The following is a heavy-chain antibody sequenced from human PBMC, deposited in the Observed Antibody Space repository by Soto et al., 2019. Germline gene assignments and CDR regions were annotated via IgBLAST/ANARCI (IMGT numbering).Heavy chain of an antibody. V-gene: IGHV3-11*05. D-gene: IGHD5-18*01. CDR2: ISSSSSYT. CDR3: ASDMFGWLQLFDK. CDR1: GFTFSDYY. Sequence: GGSLRLSCAASGFTFSDYYMSWIRQAPGKGLEWVSYISSSSSYTKYADSVKGRFTISRDNAQNSLYLQMNSLRAEDTAVYYCASDMFGWLQLFDKWGPGTLVTVSS. J-gene: IGHJ4*02.